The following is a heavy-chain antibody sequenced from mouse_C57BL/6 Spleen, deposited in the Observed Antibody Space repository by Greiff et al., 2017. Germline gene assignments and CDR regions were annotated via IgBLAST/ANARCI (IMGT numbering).Heavy chain of an antibody. V-gene: IGHV1-54*01. CDR1: GYAFTNYL. D-gene: IGHD2-4*01. CDR2: INPGSGGT. Sequence: QVQLQQSGAELVRPGTSAKVSCKASGYAFTNYLIEWVKQRPGQGLEWIGVINPGSGGTNYNEKFKGKATLTADKSSSTAYMQLSSLTSEDSAVYFCARSLDYDGPYGGQGTLVTVSA. J-gene: IGHJ3*01. CDR3: ARSLDYDGPY.